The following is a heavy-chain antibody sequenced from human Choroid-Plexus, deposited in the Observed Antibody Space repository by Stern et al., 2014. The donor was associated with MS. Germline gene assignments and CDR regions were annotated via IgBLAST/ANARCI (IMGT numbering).Heavy chain of an antibody. D-gene: IGHD3-3*01. Sequence: QMQLVQSGAEVKKPGASVKVSCKTSGYIFTGYYIHWVRQAPGQGLEWMAWINPNTGGTTYAQKFQGRVTMSRDTSISTAYVELSSLTSDDTAVDYCARDQRGITIFGVVTDYYYLGMDVWGQGTTVTVSS. CDR1: GYIFTGYY. V-gene: IGHV1-2*02. CDR2: INPNTGGT. CDR3: ARDQRGITIFGVVTDYYYLGMDV. J-gene: IGHJ6*02.